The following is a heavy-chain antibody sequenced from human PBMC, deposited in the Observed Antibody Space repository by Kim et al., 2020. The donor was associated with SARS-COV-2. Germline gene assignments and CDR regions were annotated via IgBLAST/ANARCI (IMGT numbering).Heavy chain of an antibody. CDR1: GYSFTSYW. V-gene: IGHV5-10-1*01. J-gene: IGHJ4*02. CDR2: IDPSDSYT. Sequence: GESLKISCKGSGYSFTSYWISWVRQMPGKGLEWMGRIDPSDSYTNYSPSFQGHVTISADKSISTAYLQWSSLKASDTAMYYCARRTAAAGTTAEFDYWGQGTLVTVSS. D-gene: IGHD6-13*01. CDR3: ARRTAAAGTTAEFDY.